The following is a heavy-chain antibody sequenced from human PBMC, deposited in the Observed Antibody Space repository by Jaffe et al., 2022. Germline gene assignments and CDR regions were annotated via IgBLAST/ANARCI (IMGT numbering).Heavy chain of an antibody. CDR1: GGTFSSYA. J-gene: IGHJ3*02. Sequence: QVQLVQSGAEVKKPGSSVKVSCKASGGTFSSYAISWVRQAPGQGLEWMGGIIPIFGTANYAQKFQGRVTITTDESTSTAYMELSSLRSEDTAVYYCARAYDILTGYSRTDAFDIWGQGTMVTVSS. D-gene: IGHD3-9*01. CDR2: IIPIFGTA. CDR3: ARAYDILTGYSRTDAFDI. V-gene: IGHV1-69*05.